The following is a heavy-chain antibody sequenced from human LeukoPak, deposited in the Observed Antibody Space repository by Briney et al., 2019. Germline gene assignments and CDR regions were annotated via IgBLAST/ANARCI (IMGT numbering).Heavy chain of an antibody. CDR3: AKAKGVDDSGGYYRSRFDY. CDR1: GSTFSDDY. Sequence: PGGSLRLSCAASGSTFSDDYMSWIRQAPGKGLEWVSYISSSGSPIYYADSVKGRLTISRDNPKNTLYLQMNSLRAEDTAVYYCAKAKGVDDSGGYYRSRFDYWGQGTLVTVSS. V-gene: IGHV3-11*01. J-gene: IGHJ4*02. CDR2: ISSSGSPI. D-gene: IGHD3-22*01.